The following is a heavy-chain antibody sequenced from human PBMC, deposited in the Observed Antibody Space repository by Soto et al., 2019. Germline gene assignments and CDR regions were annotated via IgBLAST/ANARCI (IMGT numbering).Heavy chain of an antibody. CDR3: AKDPGWLRLKFHYFDY. Sequence: GGSLRLSCAASGFTFSSYGMHWVRQAPGKGLEWVAVISYDGSNKYYADSVKGRFTISRDNSKNTLYLQMNSLRAEDTAVYYCAKDPGWLRLKFHYFDYWGQGTLVTVSS. CDR1: GFTFSSYG. V-gene: IGHV3-30*18. D-gene: IGHD5-12*01. J-gene: IGHJ4*02. CDR2: ISYDGSNK.